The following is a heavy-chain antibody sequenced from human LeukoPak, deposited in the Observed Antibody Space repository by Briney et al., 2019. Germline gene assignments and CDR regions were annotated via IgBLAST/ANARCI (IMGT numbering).Heavy chain of an antibody. CDR3: AKDISGSYRSLYFQH. CDR1: GFTFGNYA. Sequence: GGSLRLSCAASGFTFGNYAMHWVRQAPGKGLEWVSGISWNSDYIEYADSVKGRFTISRDNAKNSLYLQMNSLRSEDTALYYCAKDISGSYRSLYFQHWGQGTLVIVS. V-gene: IGHV3-9*01. CDR2: ISWNSDYI. D-gene: IGHD1-26*01. J-gene: IGHJ1*01.